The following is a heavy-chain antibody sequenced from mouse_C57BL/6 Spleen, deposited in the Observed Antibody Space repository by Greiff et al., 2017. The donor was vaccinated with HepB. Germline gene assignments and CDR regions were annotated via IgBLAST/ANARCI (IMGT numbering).Heavy chain of an antibody. CDR1: GYTFNSYW. CDR3: ARERGGSSYPFAY. Sequence: QVQLQQSGAELAKPGASVKLSCKASGYTFNSYWMHWVKQRPGQGLEWIGYINPSSGYTKYKQKFKDKATLTADKSSSTAYMQLSSLTYEDSAVYYCARERGGSSYPFAYWGQGTLVTVSA. J-gene: IGHJ3*01. D-gene: IGHD1-1*01. V-gene: IGHV1-7*01. CDR2: INPSSGYT.